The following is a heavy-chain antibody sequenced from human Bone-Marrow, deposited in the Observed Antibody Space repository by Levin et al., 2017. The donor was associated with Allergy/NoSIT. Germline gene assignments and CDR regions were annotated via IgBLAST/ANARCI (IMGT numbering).Heavy chain of an antibody. CDR1: GFTFSIYS. Sequence: GESLRISCTVSGFTFSIYSINWVRQAPGKGLEWVSSISSSGSDMYYVDSVRGRFTISRDNAKNSLTLQMNSLRAEDTAVYYCARGIIGDVRVAHKEAFDIWGQGTMVSVSS. CDR3: ARGIIGDVRVAHKEAFDI. V-gene: IGHV3-21*01. D-gene: IGHD2-8*02. CDR2: ISSSGSDM. J-gene: IGHJ3*02.